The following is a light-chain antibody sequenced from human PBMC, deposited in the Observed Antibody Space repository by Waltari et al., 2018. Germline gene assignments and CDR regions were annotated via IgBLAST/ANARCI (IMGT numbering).Light chain of an antibody. CDR2: EAS. J-gene: IGKJ4*01. Sequence: EIVLTQSPATLSLSPGERATPSCRASQSVRSFLAWYQHKPGQAPRLLIYEASKRATGVPDRFSGSGSGTDFSLTISSLEPEDFAVYYCQQCDNWPPLTFGGGTKVE. CDR1: QSVRSF. CDR3: QQCDNWPPLT. V-gene: IGKV3-11*01.